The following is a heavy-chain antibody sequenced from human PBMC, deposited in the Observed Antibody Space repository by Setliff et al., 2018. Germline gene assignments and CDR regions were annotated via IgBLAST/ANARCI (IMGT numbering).Heavy chain of an antibody. CDR3: ARVGGYASAWHGIEAFDI. CDR1: GYTFTINH. V-gene: IGHV1-2*02. Sequence: ASVKVSCKASGYTFTINHLYWVRQAPGQGLECMGWIDPNSGVTHYGQKFQGRISMTRDTSIDTAYMEVNRLTYDDTAVYYCARVGGYASAWHGIEAFDIWGQGTKVTVSS. CDR2: IDPNSGVT. D-gene: IGHD6-19*01. J-gene: IGHJ3*02.